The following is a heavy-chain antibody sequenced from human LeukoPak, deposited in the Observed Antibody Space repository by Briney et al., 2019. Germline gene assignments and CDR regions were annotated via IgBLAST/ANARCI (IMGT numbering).Heavy chain of an antibody. CDR2: INWNGDRT. D-gene: IGHD2-15*01. Sequence: PGGSLRLSCAASGFSFDDYGMSWVRQVPGKGLEWVTGINWNGDRTSYVDSVKGRFTISRDNAKNSLHLQMNSLRVEDTAFYYCTRKGVSGCSLRQFFDYWGQGTLVAVTS. V-gene: IGHV3-20*04. CDR1: GFSFDDYG. J-gene: IGHJ4*02. CDR3: TRKGVSGCSLRQFFDY.